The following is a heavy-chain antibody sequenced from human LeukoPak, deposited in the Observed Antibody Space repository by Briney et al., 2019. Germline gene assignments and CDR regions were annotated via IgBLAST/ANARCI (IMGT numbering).Heavy chain of an antibody. Sequence: ASVKVSCKASGYTFTSYAISWVRQAPGQGLEWMGWISAYNGNTNYAQKLQGRVTVTTDTSTSTAYMELRSLTSGDTAVYYCARVEEVRGGITSFDYWGQGTLVTVSS. CDR2: ISAYNGNT. V-gene: IGHV1-18*01. CDR1: GYTFTSYA. CDR3: ARVEEVRGGITSFDY. J-gene: IGHJ4*02. D-gene: IGHD3-10*01.